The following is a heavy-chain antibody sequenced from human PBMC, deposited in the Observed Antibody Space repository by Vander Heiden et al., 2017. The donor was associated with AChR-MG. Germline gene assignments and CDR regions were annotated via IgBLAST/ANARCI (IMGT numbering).Heavy chain of an antibody. CDR1: CGSISSGGYY. Sequence: QVQLQESGPGLVKPSQTLSLTCTVSCGSISSGGYYWSWIRQHPGKGREWIGYIYYSGSTYYNPSLKSRVTISVDTSKNQFSLKLSSVTAADTAVYYCARESPSDYYYGMDVWGQGTTVTVSS. V-gene: IGHV4-31*03. J-gene: IGHJ6*02. CDR3: ARESPSDYYYGMDV. CDR2: IYYSGST.